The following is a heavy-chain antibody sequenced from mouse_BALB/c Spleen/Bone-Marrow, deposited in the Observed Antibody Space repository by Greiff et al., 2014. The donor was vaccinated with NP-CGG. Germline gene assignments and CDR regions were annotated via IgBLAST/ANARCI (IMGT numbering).Heavy chain of an antibody. CDR3: ARFGRYYFDY. J-gene: IGHJ2*01. CDR2: INPGSGGA. V-gene: IGHV1-54*01. Sequence: VQLQQSGAELVRPGTAVNVSCKASGYAFTNYLIEWVKQRPGQGLEWIGVINPGSGGASYNEKFKGKATLTADKSSSTAYMQLSSLTSDDSAVYFCARFGRYYFDYWGQGTTLTVSS. CDR1: GYAFTNYL.